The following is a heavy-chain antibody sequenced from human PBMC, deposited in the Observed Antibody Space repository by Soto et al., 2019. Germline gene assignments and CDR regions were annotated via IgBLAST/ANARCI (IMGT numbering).Heavy chain of an antibody. D-gene: IGHD3-16*01. Sequence: ESGGGVVQPGTSLRLSCVESGFTFRSYVIHWVRQAPGKGLEWVALTSYDGSNNFYGDSVKGRFTISRDNSRNTVELQMDSLRLEDTALYYCARWGTTGGLDVWGQGTLVSVSS. CDR1: GFTFRSYV. V-gene: IGHV3-33*05. J-gene: IGHJ4*02. CDR3: ARWGTTGGLDV. CDR2: TSYDGSNN.